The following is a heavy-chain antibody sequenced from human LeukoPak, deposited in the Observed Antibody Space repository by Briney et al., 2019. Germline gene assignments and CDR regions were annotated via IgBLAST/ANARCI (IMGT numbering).Heavy chain of an antibody. J-gene: IGHJ4*02. CDR2: IDLDGRTT. Sequence: GGSLRLSCTTSGFTFNSYWMHWVRQPPGKGLMWVSRIDLDGRTTNYADSVKGRFTISRDNAKNTLYLEMNSLRSEDTAVYYCARGGSPSDYWGQGTLVAVSS. CDR1: GFTFNSYW. D-gene: IGHD3-16*01. CDR3: ARGGSPSDY. V-gene: IGHV3-74*01.